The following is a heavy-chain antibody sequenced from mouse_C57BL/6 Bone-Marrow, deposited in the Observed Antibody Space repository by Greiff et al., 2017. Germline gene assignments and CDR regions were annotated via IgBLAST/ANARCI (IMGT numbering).Heavy chain of an antibody. CDR2: IDPSDSYT. Sequence: QVQLQQPGAELVRPGTSVKLSCKASGYTFTSYWMHWVKQRPGQGLEWIGVIDPSDSYTNYNQKFKGKATLTVDTSSSTAYKQLSSLTSEDSAVYYCASLRRHGDYWGQGTSVTVSS. CDR1: GYTFTSYW. CDR3: ASLRRHGDY. D-gene: IGHD1-2*01. V-gene: IGHV1-59*01. J-gene: IGHJ4*01.